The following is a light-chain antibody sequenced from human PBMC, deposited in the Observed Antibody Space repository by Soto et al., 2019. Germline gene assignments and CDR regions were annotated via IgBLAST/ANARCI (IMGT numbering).Light chain of an antibody. Sequence: EIVLTQSPGTLSLSPGERATLSCRASQSVSSSLLAWYQQKPGQAPRLLIYLASSKATGIPDTFSGSGSGPALTLTISTLETEDFAVYYCQQYCSSPWTFGQGTTVEIK. J-gene: IGKJ1*01. CDR1: QSVSSSL. CDR3: QQYCSSPWT. CDR2: LAS. V-gene: IGKV3-20*01.